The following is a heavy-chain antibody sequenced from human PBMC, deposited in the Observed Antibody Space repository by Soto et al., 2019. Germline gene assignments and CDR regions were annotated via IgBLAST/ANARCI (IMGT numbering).Heavy chain of an antibody. CDR3: ARTPGIAVAGTVLSFDY. Sequence: QVQLVQSGAEVMKPGSSVKVSCKASGGSFSSYAISWVRQAPGQGLEWMGGIIPIFGTANYAHKCQGRVTTTADESTSTAYMELSSRSSEDTAVYYCARTPGIAVAGTVLSFDYWGQGTLVTVSS. V-gene: IGHV1-69*12. CDR1: GGSFSSYA. D-gene: IGHD6-19*01. J-gene: IGHJ4*02. CDR2: IIPIFGTA.